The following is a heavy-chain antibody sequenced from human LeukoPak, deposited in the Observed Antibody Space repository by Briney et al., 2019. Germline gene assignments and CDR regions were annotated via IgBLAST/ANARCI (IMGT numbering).Heavy chain of an antibody. CDR1: GFTFSSYS. Sequence: GGSLRLSCAASGFTFSSYSLNWVRQAPGMGLEWVSSISSSSNYIYYADSVKGRFTISRDNAKNSLYLQMNSLRPEDTALYYCAKDAGGYYYYYMGVWGKGTTVTISS. V-gene: IGHV3-21*04. CDR2: ISSSSNYI. CDR3: AKDAGGYYYYYMGV. J-gene: IGHJ6*03. D-gene: IGHD1-26*01.